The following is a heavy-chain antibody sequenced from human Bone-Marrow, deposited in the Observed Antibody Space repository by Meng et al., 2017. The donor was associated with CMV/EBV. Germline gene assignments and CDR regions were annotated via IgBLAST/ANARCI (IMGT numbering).Heavy chain of an antibody. CDR3: ATVGDSSSWLPYYYYGMDV. D-gene: IGHD6-13*01. V-gene: IGHV1-69*02. J-gene: IGHJ6*02. CDR1: GGTFSSYT. Sequence: SVKVSCKASGGTFSSYTISWVRQAPGQGLEWMGRIIPILGIANYAQKFQGRVTITADKSTSTAYMELSSLRSEDTAVYYCATVGDSSSWLPYYYYGMDVWGQGTTVTVS. CDR2: IIPILGIA.